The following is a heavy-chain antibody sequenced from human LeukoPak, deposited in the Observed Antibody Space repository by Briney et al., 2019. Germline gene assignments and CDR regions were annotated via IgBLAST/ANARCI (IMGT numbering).Heavy chain of an antibody. CDR2: ISSSSSTI. D-gene: IGHD2-21*02. CDR1: GFTFSSYS. J-gene: IGHJ4*01. V-gene: IGHV3-48*01. CDR3: AREYAFCGGDSHFDY. Sequence: GGSLRLSCAASGFTFSSYSMNWVRQAPGKGLEWVSYISSSSSTIYYADSVKGRFTISRDNAKNSLYLQMNSLRAEDTAVYYCAREYAFCGGDSHFDYGAKEPLVTVSS.